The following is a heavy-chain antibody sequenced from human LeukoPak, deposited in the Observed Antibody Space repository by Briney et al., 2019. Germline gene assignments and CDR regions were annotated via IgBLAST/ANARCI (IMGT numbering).Heavy chain of an antibody. CDR1: GFTVSSNC. Sequence: GGSLRLSCTVSGFTVSSNCMSWVRQAPGKGLEWVSFIYSDNTHYSDSVKGRFTISRDNSKNTLYLQMNSLRAEDTAVYYCARRAGAYSHPYDYWGQGTLVTVSS. CDR3: ARRAGAYSHPYDY. CDR2: IYSDNT. J-gene: IGHJ4*02. D-gene: IGHD4/OR15-4a*01. V-gene: IGHV3-53*01.